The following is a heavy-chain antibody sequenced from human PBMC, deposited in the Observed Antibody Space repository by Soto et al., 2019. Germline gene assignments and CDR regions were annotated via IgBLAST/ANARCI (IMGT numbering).Heavy chain of an antibody. CDR2: VSDSGST. Sequence: QVQLQESGPGLVKPSETLSLTCTVSGGSISNYFWSWIRQPPGKGLEWIGYVSDSGSTNYRPSLRSRVSISVATSKMQFSLTLRSVTAADTAVYYCARRTPGTTCFDYWGQGTLVIVSS. CDR3: ARRTPGTTCFDY. V-gene: IGHV4-59*08. J-gene: IGHJ4*02. CDR1: GGSISNYF. D-gene: IGHD1-1*01.